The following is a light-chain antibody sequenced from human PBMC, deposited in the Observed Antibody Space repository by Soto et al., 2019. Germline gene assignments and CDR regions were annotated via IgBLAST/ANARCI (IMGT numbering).Light chain of an antibody. CDR2: DAS. J-gene: IGKJ1*01. Sequence: EIVMTQSPATLSVSPGERATLSCRASQSVSSKVAWYQQKPGQAPRLLIYDASVRATGIPDRFSGRGSGTEFTLTISSLQSEDFVFYYCQQYNNWTFGQGTKVDIK. CDR1: QSVSSK. V-gene: IGKV3-15*01. CDR3: QQYNNWT.